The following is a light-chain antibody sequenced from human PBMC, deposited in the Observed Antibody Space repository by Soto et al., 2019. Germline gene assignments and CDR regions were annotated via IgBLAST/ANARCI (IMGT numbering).Light chain of an antibody. CDR3: QQYNSYPWT. V-gene: IGKV1-5*01. J-gene: IGKJ1*01. Sequence: DIQMTQSPSTLSASVGDRVTITCRASQSISSWLAWYQQKPGKAPKLLIYDASSLESGVPSRFSGSGSETEFTLTISSLQPDDLATYYCQQYNSYPWTFGQGTKVEIK. CDR2: DAS. CDR1: QSISSW.